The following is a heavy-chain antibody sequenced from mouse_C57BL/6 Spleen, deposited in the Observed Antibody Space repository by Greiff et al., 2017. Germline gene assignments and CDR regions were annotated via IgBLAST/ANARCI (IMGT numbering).Heavy chain of an antibody. Sequence: EVQLVEPGGGLVKPGGSLKLSCEASGFTFSSYAMPWVSQTPEKRLEWVATISDGGSYTYYHANVKGRFTISRDNAKNNLYLQKSHLKSEETAMYYYARDLDDGVDGMDYWGQGTSVTVSS. CDR1: GFTFSSYA. D-gene: IGHD2-3*01. V-gene: IGHV5-4*01. CDR3: ARDLDDGVDGMDY. J-gene: IGHJ4*01. CDR2: ISDGGSYT.